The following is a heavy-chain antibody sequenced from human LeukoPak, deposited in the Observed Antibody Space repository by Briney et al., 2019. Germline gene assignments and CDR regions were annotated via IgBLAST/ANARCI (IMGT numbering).Heavy chain of an antibody. CDR1: GGSFSGYY. V-gene: IGHV4-34*01. CDR3: AGKRCSGGSCFDAFDI. D-gene: IGHD2-15*01. CDR2: IYYSGST. J-gene: IGHJ3*02. Sequence: SETLSLTCAVYGGSFSGYYWSWIRQPPGKGLEWIGSIYYSGSTYYNPSLKSRVTISVDTSKNQFSLKLSSVTAADTAVYYCAGKRCSGGSCFDAFDIWGQGTMVTVSS.